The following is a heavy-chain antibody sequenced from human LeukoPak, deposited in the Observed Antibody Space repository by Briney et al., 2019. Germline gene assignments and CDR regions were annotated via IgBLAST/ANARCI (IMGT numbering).Heavy chain of an antibody. Sequence: SVKVSCKASGGTFSSYAISWVRQAPGQGLEWMGGIIPIFGTANYAQKFQGRVTITADESTSTAYMELSSLRSEDTAVYYCARVLCSGGSCYYYYYMDVWGKETTVTVSS. J-gene: IGHJ6*03. CDR2: IIPIFGTA. V-gene: IGHV1-69*13. CDR3: ARVLCSGGSCYYYYYMDV. CDR1: GGTFSSYA. D-gene: IGHD2-15*01.